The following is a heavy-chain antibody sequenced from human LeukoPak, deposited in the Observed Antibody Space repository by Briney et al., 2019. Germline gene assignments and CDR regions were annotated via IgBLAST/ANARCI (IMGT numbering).Heavy chain of an antibody. Sequence: GASVKVSCKASGYTFTGYYMHWVRQAPGQGLEWMGWINAGNGNTKYSQKFQGRVTITRDTSASTAYMELSSLRSEDTAVYYCARGSRAVAGMGYYYYGMDVWGQGTTVTVSS. CDR1: GYTFTGYY. CDR2: INAGNGNT. J-gene: IGHJ6*02. CDR3: ARGSRAVAGMGYYYYGMDV. V-gene: IGHV1-3*01. D-gene: IGHD6-19*01.